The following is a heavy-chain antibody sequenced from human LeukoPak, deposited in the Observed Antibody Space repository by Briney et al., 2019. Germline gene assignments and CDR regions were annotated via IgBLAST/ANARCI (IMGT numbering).Heavy chain of an antibody. CDR2: IYTSGST. CDR3: ARAGSRGLGPV. J-gene: IGHJ3*01. CDR1: GGSISSGSYY. V-gene: IGHV4-61*02. Sequence: SQTLSLTCTVSGGSISSGSYYWSWIRQPAGKGVEWIGRIYTSGSTYYNPSLKSRVTISVDTSKNQFSLKLSSVTAADTAAYYCARAGSRGLGPVWGLGTMVTVSS. D-gene: IGHD3-10*01.